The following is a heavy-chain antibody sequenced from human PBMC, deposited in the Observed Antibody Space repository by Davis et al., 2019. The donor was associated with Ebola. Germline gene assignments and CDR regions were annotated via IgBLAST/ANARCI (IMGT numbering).Heavy chain of an antibody. V-gene: IGHV4-59*08. CDR2: IYYSGST. Sequence: MPSETLSLTCTVSGGSISPYYWSWIRQPPGKGLEWIGYIYYSGSTKYNLSLKGRVAISVDTSKNQFSLKLSSVTAADTAVYYCASRQAAPDRGPWFDPWGQGTLVTVSS. J-gene: IGHJ5*02. CDR1: GGSISPYY. D-gene: IGHD6-13*01. CDR3: ASRQAAPDRGPWFDP.